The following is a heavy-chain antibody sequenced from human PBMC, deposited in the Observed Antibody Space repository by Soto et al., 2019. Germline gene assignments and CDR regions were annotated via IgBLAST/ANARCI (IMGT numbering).Heavy chain of an antibody. CDR3: ARVSRAVGASTTYDF. Sequence: ASVKVSCKASGYTFTAHYIHWVRQAPGQGFEWMGRINPNSGDTSYAQRLQGRVTMTRDTSINTVFMELSSLRSDDTALYYCARVSRAVGASTTYDFWAQGTLVTVSS. V-gene: IGHV1-2*02. CDR1: GYTFTAHY. D-gene: IGHD1-26*01. J-gene: IGHJ4*02. CDR2: INPNSGDT.